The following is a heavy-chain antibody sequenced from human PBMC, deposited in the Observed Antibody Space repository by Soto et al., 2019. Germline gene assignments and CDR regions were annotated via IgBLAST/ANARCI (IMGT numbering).Heavy chain of an antibody. J-gene: IGHJ4*02. V-gene: IGHV3-23*01. CDR2: IRGGGNDI. CDR1: GLPFSSYA. CDR3: ARILFMVAPDTEPFDY. D-gene: IGHD2-15*01. Sequence: VQLLESGGSLVQPGGSLPLSCAASGLPFSSYAMSLCRQTPEKRLEWVAGIRGGGNDIYYADFVKGRFTFSRDNSRNIFYLKMYSLGADDTAMYFCARILFMVAPDTEPFDYWGQGTLVTVSS.